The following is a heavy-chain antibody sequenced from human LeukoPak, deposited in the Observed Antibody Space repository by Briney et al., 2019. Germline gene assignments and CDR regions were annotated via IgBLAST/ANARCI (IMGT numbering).Heavy chain of an antibody. CDR3: AREEGYSSSWYGRNYYYYGMDV. Sequence: GASVKVSCKASGYTFTSYGISWVRQAPGQGLEWMGWISAYNGNTNCAQKLQGRVTMTTDTSTSTAYMELRSLRSDDTAVYYRAREEGYSSSWYGRNYYYYGMDVWGQGTTVTVSS. CDR1: GYTFTSYG. CDR2: ISAYNGNT. D-gene: IGHD6-13*01. V-gene: IGHV1-18*01. J-gene: IGHJ6*02.